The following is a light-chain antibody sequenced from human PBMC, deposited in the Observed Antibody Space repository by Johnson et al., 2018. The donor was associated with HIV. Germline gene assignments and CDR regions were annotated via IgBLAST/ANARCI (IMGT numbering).Light chain of an antibody. V-gene: IGLV1-51*01. J-gene: IGLJ1*01. CDR3: GTWDTSLSAGGV. CDR1: SSNIGNNF. CDR2: DNN. Sequence: QSVLKQPPSVSAAPGQKVTISCSGSSSNIGNNFVSWYQHLPGTTPKLLIYDNNERPSGIPDRFSGSKSGTSATLGITGLQTGDEADYYCGTWDTSLSAGGVFGTGTKVTVL.